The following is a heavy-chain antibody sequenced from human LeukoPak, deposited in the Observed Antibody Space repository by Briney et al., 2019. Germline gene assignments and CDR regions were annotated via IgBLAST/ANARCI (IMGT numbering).Heavy chain of an antibody. D-gene: IGHD4-17*01. CDR1: GYTFTGYY. V-gene: IGHV1-2*02. CDR2: INPNSGGT. CDR3: ARDFTVTEISGWFDP. J-gene: IGHJ5*02. Sequence: ASVKVSCKASGYTFTGYYMHWVRQAPGQGLEWMGWINPNSGGTNYAQKFQGRVTMTRDTSISTAYMELSRLRSDDTAVYYCARDFTVTEISGWFDPWGQGTLVTVSS.